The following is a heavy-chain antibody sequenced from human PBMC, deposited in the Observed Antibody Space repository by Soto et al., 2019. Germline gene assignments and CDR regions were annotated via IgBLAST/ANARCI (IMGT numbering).Heavy chain of an antibody. Sequence: GGSLRLSCAVSGFTFSRYAMSWVRQAPGKGLEWVSAIVGSGDSTYYADSVKGRFTMSRDNSKNTLYLQMNSLRAEDTAVYYCAKEYSDYYYYYGMDVWGQGTAVTVSS. CDR3: AKEYSDYYYYYGMDV. V-gene: IGHV3-23*01. D-gene: IGHD4-17*01. CDR1: GFTFSRYA. J-gene: IGHJ6*02. CDR2: IVGSGDST.